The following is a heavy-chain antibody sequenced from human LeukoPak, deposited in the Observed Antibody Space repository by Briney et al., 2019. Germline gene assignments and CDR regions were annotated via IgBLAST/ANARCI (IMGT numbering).Heavy chain of an antibody. CDR1: GGSFSGYY. V-gene: IGHV4-34*01. D-gene: IGHD3-10*01. J-gene: IGHJ4*02. Sequence: SETLSLTCAVYGGSFSGYYWGWIRQPPGKGLEWIGEINHSGSTNYNPSLKSRVTISVDTSKKQFSLKLSSVTAADTAMYYCASPWGYGSGIWGQGTLVTVSS. CDR3: ASPWGYGSGI. CDR2: INHSGST.